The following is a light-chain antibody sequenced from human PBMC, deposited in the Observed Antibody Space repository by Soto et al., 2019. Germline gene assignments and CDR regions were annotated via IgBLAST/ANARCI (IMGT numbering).Light chain of an antibody. V-gene: IGKV1-5*03. CDR1: KSISSW. CDR2: KAS. CDR3: QQYNSYCT. J-gene: IGKJ1*01. Sequence: DLQIAQSPSTLSESVGDRVTITCRASKSISSWLAWYQQKPGKAPKLLIYKASSLESGVPSRFSGSGSGTEFTLTISSLQPDDFATYYCQQYNSYCTFGQGTKVEIK.